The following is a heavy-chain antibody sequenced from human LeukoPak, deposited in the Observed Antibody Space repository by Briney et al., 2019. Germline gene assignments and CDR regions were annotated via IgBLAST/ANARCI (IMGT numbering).Heavy chain of an antibody. V-gene: IGHV3-53*01. J-gene: IGHJ4*02. CDR2: IYSGGST. CDR3: ARARGLRVYFDY. Sequence: GGSLRLSCAASGFTVSSNYMSWVRQAPGKGLEWVSVIYSGGSTYYADSVKGRFTISRDNSKNTLYLQMNSLRAEDTAVYYCARARGLRVYFDYWGQGTLVTVSS. D-gene: IGHD4-17*01. CDR1: GFTVSSNY.